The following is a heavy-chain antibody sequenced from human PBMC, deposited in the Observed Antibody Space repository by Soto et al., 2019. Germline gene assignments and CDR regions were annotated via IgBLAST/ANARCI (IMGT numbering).Heavy chain of an antibody. J-gene: IGHJ6*02. CDR2: MNPDTGDA. CDR3: ARSGHVLRGIISL. V-gene: IGHV1-8*01. D-gene: IGHD3-10*01. Sequence: QVQLVQSGAEVVKPGASVKVSCKASGYTFTSYHINWVRQATGHGLEWMGWMNPDTGDAGYTQSFQGRVTLTRNTSISTAYSELRSLTSDDTAVYYCARSGHVLRGIISLWGQGTTVTVSS. CDR1: GYTFTSYH.